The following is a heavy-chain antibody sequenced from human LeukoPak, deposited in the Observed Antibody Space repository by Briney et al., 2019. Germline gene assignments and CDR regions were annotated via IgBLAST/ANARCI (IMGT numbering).Heavy chain of an antibody. CDR2: IYYSGST. CDR1: GGSISTYY. D-gene: IGHD2-15*01. J-gene: IGHJ4*02. CDR3: ARVRGARANYFDY. V-gene: IGHV4-59*01. Sequence: SETLSLTCTVSGGSISTYYWSWIRQPPGKGLEWIGYIYYSGSTYYNPSLTSRVTISVDTSKNQLSLKLSSVTAADTAVYYCARVRGARANYFDYWGQGTLVTVSS.